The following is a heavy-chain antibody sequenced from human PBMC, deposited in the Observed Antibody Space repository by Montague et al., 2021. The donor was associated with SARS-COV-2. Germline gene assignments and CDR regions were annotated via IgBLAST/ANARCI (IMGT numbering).Heavy chain of an antibody. CDR3: ARLRDGVVPSPILGVGPYYSSSSMDV. D-gene: IGHD3-10*01. CDR1: GTSFSGYY. V-gene: IGHV4-34*01. CDR2: INHGGST. J-gene: IGHJ6*03. Sequence: SETLSLTCAVHGTSFSGYYWNWIRQPPGKGLEWIGEINHGGSTKYSPSLKSRLTISADTSKNQFSLKLTSVAAADTAVYYCARLRDGVVPSPILGVGPYYSSSSMDVWGRGTTVTVSS.